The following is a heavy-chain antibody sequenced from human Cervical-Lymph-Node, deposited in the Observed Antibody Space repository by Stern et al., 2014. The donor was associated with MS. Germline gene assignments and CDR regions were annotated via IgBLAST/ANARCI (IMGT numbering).Heavy chain of an antibody. Sequence: QVTLKESGPTLVTPTQTLTLTCTFSGFSLSSDGMGVAWLRQSPGKAPEWLALMYWDEDKRYSPSLKTRVTITKGTSTDQVVLTMTNVDSVDAGTYYCAHRRIGFGELFDLWGQGILVTVSS. CDR2: MYWDEDK. J-gene: IGHJ4*02. D-gene: IGHD3-10*01. CDR1: GFSLSSDGMG. CDR3: AHRRIGFGELFDL. V-gene: IGHV2-5*02.